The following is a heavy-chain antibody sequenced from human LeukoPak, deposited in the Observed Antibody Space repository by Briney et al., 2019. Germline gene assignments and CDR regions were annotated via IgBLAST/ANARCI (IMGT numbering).Heavy chain of an antibody. Sequence: SETLSLTCTVSGGSISSSSYYWGWIRQPPGKGLEWIGSIYYSGSTYYNPSLKSRVTISVDTSKNQFSLKLSSVTAADTAVYYCASMQSPPQYAPSNYYYYYYMDVWGKGTTVTVS. CDR2: IYYSGST. V-gene: IGHV4-39*01. CDR1: GGSISSSSYY. J-gene: IGHJ6*03. CDR3: ASMQSPPQYAPSNYYYYYYMDV. D-gene: IGHD2-2*01.